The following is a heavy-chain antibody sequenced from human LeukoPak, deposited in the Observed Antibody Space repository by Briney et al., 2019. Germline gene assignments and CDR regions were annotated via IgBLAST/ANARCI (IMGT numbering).Heavy chain of an antibody. V-gene: IGHV3-49*02. J-gene: IGHJ4*02. Sequence: SKVHGGTTQYAAPVKGRFTISRDDSNSIAYLQMNSLKTEDTGVYYCIRDLGWDLSDQASDFWGQGTLVTVSS. CDR3: IRDLGWDLSDQASDF. D-gene: IGHD1-26*01. CDR2: SKVHGGTT.